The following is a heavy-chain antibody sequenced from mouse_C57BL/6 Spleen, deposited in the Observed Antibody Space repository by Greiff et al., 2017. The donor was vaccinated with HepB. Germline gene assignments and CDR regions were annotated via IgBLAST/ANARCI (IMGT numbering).Heavy chain of an antibody. V-gene: IGHV5-4*01. CDR3: ARDKGLYYRGLGDY. J-gene: IGHJ4*01. CDR2: ISDGGSYT. D-gene: IGHD1-1*01. Sequence: EVQRVESGGGLVKPGGSLKLSCAASGFTFSSYAMSWVRQTPEKRLEWVATISDGGSYTYYPDNVKGRFTISRDNAKNNLYLQMSHLKSEDTAMYYCARDKGLYYRGLGDYWGQGTSVTVSS. CDR1: GFTFSSYA.